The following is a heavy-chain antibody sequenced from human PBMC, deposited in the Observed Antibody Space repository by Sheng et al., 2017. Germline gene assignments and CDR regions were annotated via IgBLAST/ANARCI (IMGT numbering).Heavy chain of an antibody. CDR3: AREQWLSRTFDY. CDR2: IDPSGSAT. CDR1: GYTFNNYY. Sequence: QVQLVQSGTEVKKPGASVKVSCTASGYTFNNYYIHWLRQAPGQGLEWMGLIDPSGSATVYAEKFQGRVTMTRDMSTTTIYLELSRLRSEDTAVYFCAREQWLSRTFDYWAR. J-gene: IGHJ4*02. V-gene: IGHV1-46*02. D-gene: IGHD6-19*01.